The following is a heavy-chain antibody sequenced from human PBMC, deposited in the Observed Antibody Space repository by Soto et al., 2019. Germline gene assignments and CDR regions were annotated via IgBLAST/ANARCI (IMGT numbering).Heavy chain of an antibody. D-gene: IGHD2-15*01. CDR3: ARDRGYDAHDYYYNAMDV. CDR1: GFTFRTYT. J-gene: IGHJ6*02. Sequence: EVQLVESGGGLVKPGGSLRLSCVASGFTFRTYTMNWVRQAPGKGLEWVSGIRGFSPYTLYSASVKGRFTISRDNAKNSLYLQMNSLRAEDTAVYYCARDRGYDAHDYYYNAMDVWGQGTTVTVSS. V-gene: IGHV3-21*01. CDR2: IRGFSPYT.